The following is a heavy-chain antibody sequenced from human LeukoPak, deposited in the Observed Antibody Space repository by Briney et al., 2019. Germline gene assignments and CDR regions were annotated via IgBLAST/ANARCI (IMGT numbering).Heavy chain of an antibody. CDR1: GGSISSYY. Sequence: PSETLSLTCTVSGGSISSYYWSWIRQPPGKGLEWTGYIYYSGSTNYNPSLKSRVTMSVDTSKNQFSLKLSSVTAADTAVYYCARGRYYYGSGSYPFDYWGQGTLVTVSS. D-gene: IGHD3-10*01. J-gene: IGHJ4*02. CDR3: ARGRYYYGSGSYPFDY. V-gene: IGHV4-59*12. CDR2: IYYSGST.